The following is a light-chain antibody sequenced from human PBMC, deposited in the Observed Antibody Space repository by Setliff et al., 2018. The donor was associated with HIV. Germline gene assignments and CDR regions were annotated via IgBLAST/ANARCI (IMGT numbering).Light chain of an antibody. CDR2: GYT. Sequence: QSVLTQPLSVSGAPGQTITISCTGNSSNIGAGNDLHWYRQLPGTAPKVLIYGYTNRPSGVSDRFSGSKSGSSGSLAVVGLQAEDEGDYYCQTYDNSLSAWVFGGGTKVTVL. J-gene: IGLJ3*02. CDR1: SSNIGAGND. CDR3: QTYDNSLSAWV. V-gene: IGLV1-40*01.